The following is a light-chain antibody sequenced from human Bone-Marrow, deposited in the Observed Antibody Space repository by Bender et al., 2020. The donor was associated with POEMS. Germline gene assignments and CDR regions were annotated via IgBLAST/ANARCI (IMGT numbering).Light chain of an antibody. V-gene: IGLV3-1*01. CDR1: DLGDKY. CDR3: QAWDTYSVI. CDR2: QDT. J-gene: IGLJ2*01. Sequence: SYEVTQPPSVSVSPGQTASITCSGDDLGDKYVAWYQQKPGQSPVLVIYQDTKRPSGIPERFFGSNSGNTATLTISGTQAMDEDDYYCQAWDTYSVIFGGGTKLTVL.